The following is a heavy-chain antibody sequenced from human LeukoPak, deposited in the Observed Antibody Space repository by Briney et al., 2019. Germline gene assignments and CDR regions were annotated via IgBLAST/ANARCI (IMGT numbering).Heavy chain of an antibody. D-gene: IGHD6-6*01. J-gene: IGHJ5*02. V-gene: IGHV4-59*12. CDR3: ARESSSSTYNWFDP. CDR2: IYYSGST. CDR1: GGSISTYY. Sequence: SETLSLTCTVSGGSISTYYWNWIRQPPGKGLEWIAYIYYSGSTNYNPSLKSRVTISADTSKNQFSLKLSSVTASDTAVYYCARESSSSTYNWFDPWGQGTLVTVSS.